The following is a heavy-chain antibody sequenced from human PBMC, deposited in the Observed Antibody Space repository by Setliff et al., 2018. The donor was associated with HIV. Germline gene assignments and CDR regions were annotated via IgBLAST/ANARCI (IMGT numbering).Heavy chain of an antibody. CDR2: IYHSGST. CDR1: GGSISSGYY. Sequence: PSETLSLTCTVSGGSISSGYYWGWIRQPPGKGLEWIGSIYHSGSTYYNPSLKSRVTISVDTSKNQFSLKLSSVTAADTAVYYCVRGGDSSSWYWGRWFDPWGQGTLVTVSS. J-gene: IGHJ5*02. V-gene: IGHV4-38-2*02. D-gene: IGHD6-13*01. CDR3: VRGGDSSSWYWGRWFDP.